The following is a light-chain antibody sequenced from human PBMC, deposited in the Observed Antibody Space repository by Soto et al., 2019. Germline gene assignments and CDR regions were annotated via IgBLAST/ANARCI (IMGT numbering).Light chain of an antibody. Sequence: DIQLTQSPSFLSASVGDRVTSTCRASQGISSYLAWYHQKPGKAPKLLIYAASTLQSGVPSRFSGSGSGTEFTLTISSLQHEDFATYYCQQLNSYPVTFGGGTKVEIK. V-gene: IGKV1-9*01. CDR3: QQLNSYPVT. J-gene: IGKJ4*01. CDR1: QGISSY. CDR2: AAS.